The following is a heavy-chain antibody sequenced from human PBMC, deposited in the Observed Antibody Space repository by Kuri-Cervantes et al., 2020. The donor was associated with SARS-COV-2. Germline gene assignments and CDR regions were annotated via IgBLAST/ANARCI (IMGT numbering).Heavy chain of an antibody. D-gene: IGHD2-2*01. Sequence: GGSLRPSCAASGFTVSSNYMSWVRQAPGKGLEWVSVIYSGGSTYYADSVKGRFTISRDNSKNTLYLQMNSLRAEDTAVYYCARVSCSNTSCYADYWGQGTLVTVSS. CDR1: GFTVSSNY. J-gene: IGHJ4*02. CDR3: ARVSCSNTSCYADY. CDR2: IYSGGST. V-gene: IGHV3-53*01.